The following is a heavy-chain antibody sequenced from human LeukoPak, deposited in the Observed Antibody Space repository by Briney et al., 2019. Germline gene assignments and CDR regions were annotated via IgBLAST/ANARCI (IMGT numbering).Heavy chain of an antibody. V-gene: IGHV3-15*01. CDR1: GFTFSNAW. D-gene: IGHD5-18*01. CDR3: TTRLGYSYGLNWFDP. Sequence: GSLRPSCAASGFTFSNAWMSWVRQAPGKVLEWVGRIKSKTDGGTTDYAAPVKGRFTISRDDSKNTLYLQMNSLKTEDTAVYYCTTRLGYSYGLNWFDPWGQGTLVTVSS. CDR2: IKSKTDGGTT. J-gene: IGHJ5*02.